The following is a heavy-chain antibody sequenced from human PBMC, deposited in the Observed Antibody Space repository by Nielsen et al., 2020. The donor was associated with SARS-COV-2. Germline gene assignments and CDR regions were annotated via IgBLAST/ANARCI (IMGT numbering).Heavy chain of an antibody. CDR1: GFTFSDYY. CDR2: ISFSGSET. V-gene: IGHV3-11*05. CDR3: ARDKGDYGSEAAGMDV. D-gene: IGHD4-17*01. Sequence: SCAASGFTFSDYYMNWIRQAPGKGLEWVSFISFSGSETDYADSVRGRITIFRDNAKNSVSLQMNSLRPEDTAVYYCARDKGDYGSEAAGMDVWGQGTTVIVSS. J-gene: IGHJ6*02.